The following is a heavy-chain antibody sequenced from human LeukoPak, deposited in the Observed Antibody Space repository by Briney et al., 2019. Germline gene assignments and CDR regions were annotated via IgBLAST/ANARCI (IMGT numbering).Heavy chain of an antibody. CDR2: ISHSGRTI. Sequence: GGSLRLSCAGSGFTFSSYEMNWVRQAPGKGLEWVSYISHSGRTIYYADSVKGRFTISRDNAKNSLYLQMNSLRAEDTATYYCVRLPTVTTMGYWGQGAPVTVSS. J-gene: IGHJ4*02. CDR3: VRLPTVTTMGY. D-gene: IGHD4-17*01. CDR1: GFTFSSYE. V-gene: IGHV3-48*03.